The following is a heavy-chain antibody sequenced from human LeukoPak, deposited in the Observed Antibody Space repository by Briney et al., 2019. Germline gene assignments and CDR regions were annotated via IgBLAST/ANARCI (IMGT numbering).Heavy chain of an antibody. CDR3: ARERGFGEFLHFDY. V-gene: IGHV3-21*01. D-gene: IGHD3-10*01. CDR1: GFTFSSYW. J-gene: IGHJ4*02. CDR2: ISGSGGST. Sequence: PGGSLRLSCAASGFTFSSYWMHWVRQGPGKGLVWVSAISGSGGSTYYADSVKGRFTISRDNAKNSLYLQMNSLRAEDTAVYYCARERGFGEFLHFDYWGQGTLVTVSS.